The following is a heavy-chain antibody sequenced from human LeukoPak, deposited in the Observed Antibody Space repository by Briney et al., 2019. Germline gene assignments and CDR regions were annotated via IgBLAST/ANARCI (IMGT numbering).Heavy chain of an antibody. CDR1: GGSVSDDY. J-gene: IGHJ4*02. CDR3: ARAGFWRGYFDFDY. V-gene: IGHV4-59*02. Sequence: SETLSLTCTVNGGSVSDDYWSWIRQTPGKGLEWIGYIYYSGSTNYNPSLKSRVTISVDTPKNQFSLKLSSQTAEATDGYYCARAGFWRGYFDFDYWGRGTLVTVSS. CDR2: IYYSGST. D-gene: IGHD3-3*01.